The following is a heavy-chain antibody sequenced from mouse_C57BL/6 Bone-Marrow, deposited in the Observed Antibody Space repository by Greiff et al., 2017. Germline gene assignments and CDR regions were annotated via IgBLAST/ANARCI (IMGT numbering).Heavy chain of an antibody. Sequence: QVHVKQSGAELARPGASVKLSCKASGYTFTSYGISWVKQRTGQGLEWIGEIYPRSGNTYYNEKFKGKATLTVDKSSSTAYMQLSSLTSEDSAVYYCAIDYGSSYGYFDVWGTGTTVTVSS. CDR3: AIDYGSSYGYFDV. D-gene: IGHD1-1*01. CDR2: IYPRSGNT. J-gene: IGHJ1*03. CDR1: GYTFTSYG. V-gene: IGHV1-81*01.